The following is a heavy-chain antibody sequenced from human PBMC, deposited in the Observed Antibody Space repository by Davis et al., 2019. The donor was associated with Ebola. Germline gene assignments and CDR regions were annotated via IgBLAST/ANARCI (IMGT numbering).Heavy chain of an antibody. D-gene: IGHD2-2*02. V-gene: IGHV3-30*03. CDR1: GFTFSTYD. CDR2: ISYVGSHT. Sequence: GSPLRPSFAAPGFTFSTYDMHWVRQAPGKGLEWVAVISYVGSHTFYSDPVRDRFTISRDNSKNMLFLQMDSLNSEDTAMYFCARKPYTYDAFDVWGQGTMVTVSS. CDR3: ARKPYTYDAFDV. J-gene: IGHJ3*01.